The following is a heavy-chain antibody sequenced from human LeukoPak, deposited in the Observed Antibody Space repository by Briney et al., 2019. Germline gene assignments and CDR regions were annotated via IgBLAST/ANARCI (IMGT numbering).Heavy chain of an antibody. CDR2: IYYSGST. Sequence: PSDTLSLTCTVSGGSISSYSWSWIRHPPGKGLEWIGYIYYSGSTNYNPSLKSRVTISVDTSKNQFSLKLSSVTAADTAVYYCARHRRAYDSSGYYLDCWGQGTLVTVSS. CDR3: ARHRRAYDSSGYYLDC. V-gene: IGHV4-59*08. D-gene: IGHD3-22*01. CDR1: GGSISSYS. J-gene: IGHJ4*02.